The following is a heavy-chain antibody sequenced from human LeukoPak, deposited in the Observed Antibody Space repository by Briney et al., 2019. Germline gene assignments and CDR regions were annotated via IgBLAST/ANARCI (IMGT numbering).Heavy chain of an antibody. Sequence: SETLSLTCTVSGGSISSYYWSWIRQPPGQGLEWIGYIYYSGSTNYNPSLKSRVTISVDTSKNQFSLKLSSVTAADTAVYYCARGFGGSYSGDFDIWGQGTMVTVSS. CDR2: IYYSGST. V-gene: IGHV4-59*01. D-gene: IGHD1-26*01. CDR3: ARGFGGSYSGDFDI. J-gene: IGHJ3*02. CDR1: GGSISSYY.